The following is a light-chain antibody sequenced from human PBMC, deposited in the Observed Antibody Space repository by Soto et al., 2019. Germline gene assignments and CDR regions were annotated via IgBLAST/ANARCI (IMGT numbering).Light chain of an antibody. J-gene: IGKJ2*03. CDR3: QQSYSTPYS. V-gene: IGKV1-39*01. CDR1: HSISNY. Sequence: DIQMTQSPSSLSASVGERVTITCRASHSISNYLNWYQQKPGKAPNLLIYTASSLQSGVPSRFSGSGSGTDFTLTISSLQPEDFATYYCQQSYSTPYSFGQGTKVDIK. CDR2: TAS.